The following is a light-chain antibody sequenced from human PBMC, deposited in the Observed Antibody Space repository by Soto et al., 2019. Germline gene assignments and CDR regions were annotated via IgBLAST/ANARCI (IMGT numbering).Light chain of an antibody. CDR3: QPYYGRPPLT. Sequence: DIQMTQSPSSLSASIGDRVTITCQASQNITNNLSWYQQKPGKAPNLLIYHASKLAKGVTSRFSGSGSGTDFSFIITSLQREDLATYYCQPYYGRPPLTFGQGTRLEIK. J-gene: IGKJ5*01. CDR2: HAS. V-gene: IGKV1-33*01. CDR1: QNITNN.